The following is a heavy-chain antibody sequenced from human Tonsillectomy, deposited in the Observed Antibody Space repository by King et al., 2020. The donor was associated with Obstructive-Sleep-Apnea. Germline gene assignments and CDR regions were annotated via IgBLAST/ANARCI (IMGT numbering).Heavy chain of an antibody. CDR3: ARGEYSSSDY. J-gene: IGHJ4*02. V-gene: IGHV4-59*01. D-gene: IGHD6-6*01. CDR2: IYYSGST. Sequence: VQLQESGPGLVKPSETLSLTCTVSGGSISSYYWSWIRQPPGKGLEWIGYIYYSGSTNYNPSLKSRVTISVDTSKNQFSLKLSSVTAADTAVYYCARGEYSSSDYWGQGTLVTVSS. CDR1: GGSISSYY.